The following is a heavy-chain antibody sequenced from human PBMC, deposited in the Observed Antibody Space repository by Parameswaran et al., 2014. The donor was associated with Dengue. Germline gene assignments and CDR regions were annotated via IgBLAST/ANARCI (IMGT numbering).Heavy chain of an antibody. Sequence: VRPGSREGTGVELGISITVGAPTTTPPSTSRVTISVDTSKNQFSLKLSSVTAADTAVYYCAREYSSSGFDYWGQGTLVTVSS. J-gene: IGHJ4*02. CDR2: SITVGAP. CDR3: AREYSSSGFDY. V-gene: IGHV4-59*01. D-gene: IGHD6-6*01.